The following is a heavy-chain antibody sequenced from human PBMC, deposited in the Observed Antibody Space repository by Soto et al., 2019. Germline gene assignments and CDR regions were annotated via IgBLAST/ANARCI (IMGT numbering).Heavy chain of an antibody. Sequence: QLQLRESGPGLVKPSETLSLTCTVSGNSISGTSSFWAWIRQPPGKNLEWIGSVYYTGSTYYNSSLKSRVSISIDTSKNQFSLSLNSVTPADTAVYYCTRRVRSTGLLDYWGQGALVTVSS. CDR2: VYYTGST. V-gene: IGHV4-39*01. D-gene: IGHD4-4*01. CDR1: GNSISGTSSF. CDR3: TRRVRSTGLLDY. J-gene: IGHJ4*02.